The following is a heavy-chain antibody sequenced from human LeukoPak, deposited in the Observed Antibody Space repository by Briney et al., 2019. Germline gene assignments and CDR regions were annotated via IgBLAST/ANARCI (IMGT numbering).Heavy chain of an antibody. CDR2: IYYSGST. J-gene: IGHJ6*02. D-gene: IGHD2-21*01. CDR1: GGSISSSSYY. Sequence: SETLSLTCTVSGGSISSSSYYWGWIRQPPGKGLEWIGSIYYSGSTYYNPSLKSRVTISVDTSKNQFSLKRSSVTAADTAVYYCARQCGPNYYYYGMDVWGQGTTVTVSS. V-gene: IGHV4-39*01. CDR3: ARQCGPNYYYYGMDV.